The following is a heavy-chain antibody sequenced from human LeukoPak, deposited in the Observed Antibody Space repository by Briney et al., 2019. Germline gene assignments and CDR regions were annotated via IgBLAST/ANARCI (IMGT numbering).Heavy chain of an antibody. CDR3: ARGTVDFWSGFARGTRKGGYMDV. CDR1: GYTFTSYD. J-gene: IGHJ6*03. Sequence: GASVKVSCKASGYTFTSYDINWVQQATGQGLEWMGWMNPNSGNTGYAQKFQGRVTITRNTSISTAYMELSSLRSEDTAVYYCARGTVDFWSGFARGTRKGGYMDVWGKGTTVTVSS. D-gene: IGHD3-3*01. CDR2: MNPNSGNT. V-gene: IGHV1-8*03.